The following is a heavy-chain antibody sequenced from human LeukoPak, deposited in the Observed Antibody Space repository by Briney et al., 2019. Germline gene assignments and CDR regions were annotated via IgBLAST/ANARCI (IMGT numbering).Heavy chain of an antibody. J-gene: IGHJ4*02. Sequence: PGGSLRLSCAASGFTFSSYAMHWVRQAPGKGLEWVAVISYDGSNKYYADSVKGRFTISRDNSKNTLYLQMNSLRAEDTAVYYCARVIDFWSGYYETTPKFDYWGQGTLVTVSS. CDR1: GFTFSSYA. CDR2: ISYDGSNK. V-gene: IGHV3-30-3*01. D-gene: IGHD3-3*01. CDR3: ARVIDFWSGYYETTPKFDY.